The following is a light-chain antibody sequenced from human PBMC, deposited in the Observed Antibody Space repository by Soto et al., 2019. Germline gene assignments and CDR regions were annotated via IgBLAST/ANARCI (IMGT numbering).Light chain of an antibody. CDR2: EVS. V-gene: IGLV2-14*01. CDR1: SIYVGGYNY. Sequence: QSALTQPASLSGSPGQSITISGTGHSIYVGGYNYVSWYQQHPGKAPKLMIYEVSNRPSGVSNRFSGSKSGNTASLTISGLQAEDEADYYCSSYTPNTVLFGGGTKLTVL. CDR3: SSYTPNTVL. J-gene: IGLJ2*01.